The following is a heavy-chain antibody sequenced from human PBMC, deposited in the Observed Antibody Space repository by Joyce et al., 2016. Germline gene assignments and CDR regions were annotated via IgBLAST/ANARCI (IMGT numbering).Heavy chain of an antibody. Sequence: QGQLVESGGGVVQPGRSLRLSCAASGFTFSNYGMHWVRQAPGKGLECVAVISYDGSNKHYGYSVKGRFTISRDNSKNTLYLQMNSLRAEDTAVYYCAGGILTGYFDYWGQGTLVTVSS. V-gene: IGHV3-30*03. CDR3: AGGILTGYFDY. J-gene: IGHJ4*02. D-gene: IGHD3-9*01. CDR2: ISYDGSNK. CDR1: GFTFSNYG.